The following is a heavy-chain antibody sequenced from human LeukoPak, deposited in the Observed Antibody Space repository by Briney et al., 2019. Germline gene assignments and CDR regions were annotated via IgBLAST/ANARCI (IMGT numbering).Heavy chain of an antibody. J-gene: IGHJ4*02. CDR3: ARGEMATSFDY. V-gene: IGHV4-59*01. CDR2: IYYSGST. D-gene: IGHD5-24*01. Sequence: SETLSLTCTVSGGSISSYYWSWIRQPPGKGLEWIGYIYYSGSTNYNPSLKSRVTISVDTSKNQFSLKLSSVTAAVTAVYYCARGEMATSFDYWGQGTLDTVSS. CDR1: GGSISSYY.